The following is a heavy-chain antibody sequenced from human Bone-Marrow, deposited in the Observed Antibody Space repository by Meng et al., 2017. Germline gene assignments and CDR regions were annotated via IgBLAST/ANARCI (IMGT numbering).Heavy chain of an antibody. Sequence: QVQLQESGPGLVKPSQTLSLTCTVSGGSISSGDYYWSWIRQPPGKGLEWIGYIYYSGSTYYNPSLKSRVTISVDTSKNQFSLTLTSVTAADTAVYYCARHEFGLPTAAFDHWGQGTLVTVSS. CDR1: GGSISSGDYY. CDR2: IYYSGST. V-gene: IGHV4-30-4*01. D-gene: IGHD2-2*01. CDR3: ARHEFGLPTAAFDH. J-gene: IGHJ4*02.